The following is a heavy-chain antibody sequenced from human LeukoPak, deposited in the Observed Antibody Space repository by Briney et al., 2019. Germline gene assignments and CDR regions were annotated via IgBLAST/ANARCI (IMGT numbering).Heavy chain of an antibody. CDR1: GFTFRRFW. V-gene: IGHV3-7*01. Sequence: RGSLRLSCAASGFTFRRFWMSWVRQAPGKGLEWVASINQDESVKHYVDSVRGRFTISRDNARNSLFLQMNSLRAEDTAVYYCARDRGRYYDFWSGTSGFDYWGQGTLVTVSS. CDR3: ARDRGRYYDFWSGTSGFDY. J-gene: IGHJ4*02. CDR2: INQDESVK. D-gene: IGHD3-3*01.